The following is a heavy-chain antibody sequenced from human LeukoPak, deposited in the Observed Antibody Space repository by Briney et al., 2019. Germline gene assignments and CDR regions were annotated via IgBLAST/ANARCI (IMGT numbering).Heavy chain of an antibody. V-gene: IGHV4-30-2*03. Sequence: SETLSLTCAVSGGSISSGGYSWSWIRQPPGKGLEWIGYMYHSGSTYYNPSLKSRVTISVDTSKYQFSLKLSSVTAADTAVYYCARQGQPRCFDYWGQGTLVTVSS. CDR3: ARQGQPRCFDY. CDR2: MYHSGST. D-gene: IGHD2-2*01. CDR1: GGSISSGGYS. J-gene: IGHJ4*02.